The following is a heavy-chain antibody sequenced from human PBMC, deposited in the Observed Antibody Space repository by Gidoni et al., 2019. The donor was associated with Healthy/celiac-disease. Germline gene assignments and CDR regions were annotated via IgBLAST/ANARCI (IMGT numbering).Heavy chain of an antibody. V-gene: IGHV3-48*01. J-gene: IGHJ4*02. CDR2: ISSSSGTM. Sequence: EVQLVQSGGGLVQPGGSLRLSCAASGFTFSTYSMNWVRQAPGKGLELVSYISSSSGTMYYADSVKGRFTISRDNAKNALYLQMDSLRAEDTAVYYCARGGTSDHWGQGTLVSVSS. D-gene: IGHD1-1*01. CDR3: ARGGTSDH. CDR1: GFTFSTYS.